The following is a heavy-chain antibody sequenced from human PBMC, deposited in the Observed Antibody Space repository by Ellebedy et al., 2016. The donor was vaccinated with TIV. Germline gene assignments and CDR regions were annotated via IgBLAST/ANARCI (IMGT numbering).Heavy chain of an antibody. CDR3: ARTDYGDYAVYWYFAL. CDR1: GGTFSSYA. CDR2: IIPIFGTA. D-gene: IGHD4-17*01. Sequence: ASVKVSCKASGGTFSSYAIIWVRQAPGQGLEWMGGIIPIFGTANYAQKFQGRVTITADESTSTAYMELSSLRSEDTAVYYCARTDYGDYAVYWYFALWGRGTLVTVSS. J-gene: IGHJ2*01. V-gene: IGHV1-69*13.